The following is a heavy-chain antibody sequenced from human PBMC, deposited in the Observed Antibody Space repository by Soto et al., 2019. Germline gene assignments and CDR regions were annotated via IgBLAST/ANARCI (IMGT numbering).Heavy chain of an antibody. V-gene: IGHV3-30-3*01. J-gene: IGHJ4*02. CDR2: ISYDGSNK. D-gene: IGHD1-26*01. CDR3: AKAIVGATTGGDY. Sequence: QVQLVESGGGVVQPGRSLRLSCAASGFTFSSYAMHWVRQAPGKGLEWVAVISYDGSNKYYADSVKGRFTISRDNSKNTLYLQMNSLRAEDTAVYYCAKAIVGATTGGDYWGQGTLVTVSS. CDR1: GFTFSSYA.